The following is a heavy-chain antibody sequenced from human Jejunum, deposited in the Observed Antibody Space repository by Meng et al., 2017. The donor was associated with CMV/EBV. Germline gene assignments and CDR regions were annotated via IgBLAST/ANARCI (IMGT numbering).Heavy chain of an antibody. Sequence: FTFSAYSMNWLRQAPGQGLEWVSSISSRTSYVDYADSVKGRFTISRDNIKNSLYLQMNSLRAEDTAVYFCARDETTGYYYYGMDVWGQGTTVTVSS. CDR3: ARDETTGYYYYGMDV. CDR2: ISSRTSYV. D-gene: IGHD2-8*02. J-gene: IGHJ6*02. CDR1: FTFSAYS. V-gene: IGHV3-21*01.